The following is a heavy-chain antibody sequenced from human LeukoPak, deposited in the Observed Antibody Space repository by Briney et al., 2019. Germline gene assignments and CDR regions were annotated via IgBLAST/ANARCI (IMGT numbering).Heavy chain of an antibody. CDR2: INHSGST. CDR1: GGSFSGYY. D-gene: IGHD6-13*01. V-gene: IGHV4-34*01. Sequence: SETLSLTCAVYGGSFSGYYWSWIRQPPGKGLEWIGEINHSGSTNYNPSLKSRVTISVDTSKNQFSLKPSPVTAADTAVYYCARDNVAAAGSSPTPFDYWGQGTLVTVSS. J-gene: IGHJ4*02. CDR3: ARDNVAAAGSSPTPFDY.